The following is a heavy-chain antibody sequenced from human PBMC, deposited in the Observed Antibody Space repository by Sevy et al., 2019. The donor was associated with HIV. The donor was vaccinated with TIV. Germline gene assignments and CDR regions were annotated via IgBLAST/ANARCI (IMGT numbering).Heavy chain of an antibody. CDR1: GGTFSNYA. V-gene: IGHV1-69*13. CDR3: TRKPIGRIPGTTDLYFDN. J-gene: IGHJ4*02. Sequence: ASVKVSCKASGGTFSNYALSWVRQAPGQGLEWLGGIIPIFGTTNSAQKFQGRVTITADESTTTVYMELGSLRSADTAVYYCTRKPIGRIPGTTDLYFDNWGQGTLVTVSS. CDR2: IIPIFGTT. D-gene: IGHD4-4*01.